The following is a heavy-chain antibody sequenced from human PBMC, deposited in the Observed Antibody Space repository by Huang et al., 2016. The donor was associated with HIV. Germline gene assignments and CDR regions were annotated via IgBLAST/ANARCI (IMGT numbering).Heavy chain of an antibody. CDR3: ARAPIAGGGRDFDEGAEYDY. CDR1: GGTFSSYG. CDR2: IILRFGTA. Sequence: QVKLVQSGAEVKKPGSSVKVSCKASGGTFSSYGISWVRQAPGQGREWMGGIILRFGTAKYAQKFQDRVTITADESTSTTYMEVSSLRSEDTAVYYCARAPIAGGGRDFDEGAEYDYWGQGTLVTVSS. J-gene: IGHJ4*02. D-gene: IGHD6-13*01. V-gene: IGHV1-69*01.